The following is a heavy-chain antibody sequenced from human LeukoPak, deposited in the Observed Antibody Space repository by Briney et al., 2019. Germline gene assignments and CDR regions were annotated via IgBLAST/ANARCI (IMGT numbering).Heavy chain of an antibody. Sequence: GRSLRLSCAASGFTFSSYAMHWVRQAPGKGLEWVAVISYDGSNKYYADSVKGRFTISRDNSKNTLYLQMNSLRAEDTAVYYCAREEGYCSSTSCTFLDVWAKGPRSPSPQ. CDR3: AREEGYCSSTSCTFLDV. CDR1: GFTFSSYA. J-gene: IGHJ6*04. V-gene: IGHV3-30*01. D-gene: IGHD2-2*01. CDR2: ISYDGSNK.